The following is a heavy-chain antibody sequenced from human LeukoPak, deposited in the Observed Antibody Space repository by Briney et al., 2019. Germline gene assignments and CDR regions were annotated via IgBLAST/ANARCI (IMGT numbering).Heavy chain of an antibody. CDR2: ISSSGSTI. D-gene: IGHD3-22*01. V-gene: IGHV3-11*04. CDR1: GFTFSDYY. J-gene: IGHJ3*02. CDR3: ARATYYYDSSGYYSNAFDI. Sequence: PGGSLRLSCAASGFTFSDYYMSWIRQAPGKGLEWVSYISSSGSTIYYADSVKGRLTISRDNAKNSLYLQMNSLRAEDTAVYYCARATYYYDSSGYYSNAFDIWGQGTMVTVSS.